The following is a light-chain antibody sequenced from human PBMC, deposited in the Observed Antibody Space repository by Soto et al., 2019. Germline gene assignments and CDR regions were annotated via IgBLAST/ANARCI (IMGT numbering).Light chain of an antibody. Sequence: DIQMTQSPSTLSASIGDRVTITCRASQSISSWLAWYQQKPEKAPKLLIYKASSLESGVPSRFSGSGSGTEFTLTISSLQPDDFATYYCQQYNSYSRTFGQGTKV. V-gene: IGKV1-5*03. J-gene: IGKJ1*01. CDR3: QQYNSYSRT. CDR1: QSISSW. CDR2: KAS.